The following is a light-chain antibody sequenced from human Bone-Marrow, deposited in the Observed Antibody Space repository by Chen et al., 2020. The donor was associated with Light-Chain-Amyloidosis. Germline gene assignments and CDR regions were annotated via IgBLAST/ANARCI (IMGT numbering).Light chain of an antibody. CDR3: QSADSSGTYEVI. Sequence: SYELTQPPSVSVSPGQTARLTCSGDDLPTKYAYWYQQQPGQAPVLVIHIDTERPSGISERFSGSSSGTTATVTISGVQAEDEADYHCQSADSSGTYEVIFGGGTKLTVL. V-gene: IGLV3-25*03. CDR2: IDT. CDR1: DLPTKY. J-gene: IGLJ2*01.